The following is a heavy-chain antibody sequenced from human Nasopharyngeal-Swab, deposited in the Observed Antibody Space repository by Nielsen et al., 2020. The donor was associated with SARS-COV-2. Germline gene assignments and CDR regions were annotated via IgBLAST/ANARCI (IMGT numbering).Heavy chain of an antibody. CDR1: GFTFSSYA. D-gene: IGHD1-26*01. V-gene: IGHV3-23*01. CDR3: AKDGRYSGSYPLRPFDY. CDR2: ISGSGGST. Sequence: GESLKISCAASGFTFSSYAMSWVRQAPGKGLEWVSAISGSGGSTYYADSVKGRFTTSRDNSKNTLYLQMNSLRAEDTAVYYCAKDGRYSGSYPLRPFDYWGQGTLVTVSS. J-gene: IGHJ4*02.